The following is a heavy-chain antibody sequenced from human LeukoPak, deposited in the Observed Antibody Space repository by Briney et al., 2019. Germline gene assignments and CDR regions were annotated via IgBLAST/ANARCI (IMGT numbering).Heavy chain of an antibody. V-gene: IGHV4-34*01. J-gene: IGHJ6*03. CDR2: INLSGST. CDR1: GGSFSGYY. CDR3: ARGGAAAGTRGYMDV. D-gene: IGHD6-13*01. Sequence: SETLTLTCAVYGGSFSGYYWSWIRQPPGKGLEWIGEINLSGSTNYNPSLKSRVTISVDTSKNQFSLKLSSVSAADTAVYYCARGGAAAGTRGYMDVWGKGTTVTVSS.